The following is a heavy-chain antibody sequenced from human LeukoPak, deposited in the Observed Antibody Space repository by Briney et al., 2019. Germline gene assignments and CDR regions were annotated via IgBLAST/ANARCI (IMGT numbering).Heavy chain of an antibody. Sequence: AGGSLRLSCAASGFTFSDYYMSWIRQAPGKGLEWVSYISSSSSYTDYADSVKGRFTISRGNAKNSLYLQMNSLRAEDTAVYYCAKGRGEGYYGLTWGQGTLVTVSS. V-gene: IGHV3-11*06. CDR3: AKGRGEGYYGLT. J-gene: IGHJ5*02. CDR2: ISSSSSYT. CDR1: GFTFSDYY. D-gene: IGHD3-10*01.